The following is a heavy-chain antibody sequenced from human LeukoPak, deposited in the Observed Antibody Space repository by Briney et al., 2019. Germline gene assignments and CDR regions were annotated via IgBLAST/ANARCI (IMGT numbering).Heavy chain of an antibody. V-gene: IGHV3-23*01. D-gene: IGHD2-21*02. J-gene: IGHJ4*02. Sequence: GGSLRLSCTASGFTFSNFGMKWVRQAPGEGLEWVSFITSGVGITYYADSVKGRFTISRDNSRNTLYLQMNSLRAEDTAVYYCAKYFRHCAGDCYSDLDYWGLGTLVTVSS. CDR3: AKYFRHCAGDCYSDLDY. CDR1: GFTFSNFG. CDR2: ITSGVGIT.